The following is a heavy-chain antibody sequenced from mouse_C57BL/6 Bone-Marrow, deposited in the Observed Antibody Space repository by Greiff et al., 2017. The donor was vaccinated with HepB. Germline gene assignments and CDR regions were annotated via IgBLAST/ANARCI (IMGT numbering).Heavy chain of an antibody. J-gene: IGHJ3*01. Sequence: EVKLVESGGGLVKPGGSLKLSCAASGFTFSSYAMSWVRQTPEKRLEWVATISDGGSYTYYPDNVKGRFTISRDNAKNNLYLQMSQLKSEDTAMYYCARVGSGPFAYWGQGTLVTVSA. CDR2: ISDGGSYT. V-gene: IGHV5-4*03. CDR3: ARVGSGPFAY. D-gene: IGHD3-2*02. CDR1: GFTFSSYA.